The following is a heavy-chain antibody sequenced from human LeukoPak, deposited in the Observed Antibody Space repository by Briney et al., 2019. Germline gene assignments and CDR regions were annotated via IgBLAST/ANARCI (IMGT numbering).Heavy chain of an antibody. V-gene: IGHV1-69*01. CDR2: IIPIFGTA. J-gene: IGHJ6*02. D-gene: IGHD3-10*01. CDR3: ARDVLTGPDYYYYGMDV. CDR1: GVTFSSDA. Sequence: SVKVSCKASGVTFSSDAISWVRQSPGQRLEWMGGIIPIFGTANYAQKFQGRVTITADESTSTAYMELRSLRSEDTAVYYCARDVLTGPDYYYYGMDVWGQGTTVTVSS.